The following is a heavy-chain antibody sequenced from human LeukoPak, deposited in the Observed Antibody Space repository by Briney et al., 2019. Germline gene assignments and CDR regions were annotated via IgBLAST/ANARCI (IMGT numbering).Heavy chain of an antibody. V-gene: IGHV3-21*01. CDR1: GFTFSSYS. J-gene: IGHJ4*02. D-gene: IGHD6-6*01. CDR3: ASALAARPHY. Sequence: AGGSLRLSCAASGFTFSSYSMNWVRQAPGKGLEWVSSISSSSSYIYYADSVKGRFTISRDNAKSSLYLQMNSLRAEDTAVYYCASALAARPHYWGQGTLVSVSS. CDR2: ISSSSSYI.